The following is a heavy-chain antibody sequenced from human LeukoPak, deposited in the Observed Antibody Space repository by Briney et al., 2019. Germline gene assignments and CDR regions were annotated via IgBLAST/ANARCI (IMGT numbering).Heavy chain of an antibody. Sequence: GGSLRLSCKVSGFIVSSNYMRWVRQAPGGGLECVSNIHSVGDTFYADSVKGRFTISRDNSNNMVYLQMNSLPVEDTAVYYCARQGTGLDYWGQGTLVTVSS. CDR3: ARQGTGLDY. V-gene: IGHV3-53*01. D-gene: IGHD1-1*01. CDR1: GFIVSSNY. CDR2: IHSVGDT. J-gene: IGHJ4*02.